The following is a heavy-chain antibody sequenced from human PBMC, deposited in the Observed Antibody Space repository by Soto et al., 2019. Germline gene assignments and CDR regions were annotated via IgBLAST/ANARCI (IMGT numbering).Heavy chain of an antibody. V-gene: IGHV3-30*18. D-gene: IGHD6-13*01. CDR2: ISYDGSNK. CDR1: GFTFSSYG. J-gene: IGHJ4*02. CDR3: AKDPPRAAAGIFDY. Sequence: GGSLRLSCAASGFTFSSYGMHWVRQAPGKGLEWVAVISYDGSNKYYADSVKGRFTISRDNSKNTLYLQMNSLRAEDTAVYYCAKDPPRAAAGIFDYWGQGTLVTVSS.